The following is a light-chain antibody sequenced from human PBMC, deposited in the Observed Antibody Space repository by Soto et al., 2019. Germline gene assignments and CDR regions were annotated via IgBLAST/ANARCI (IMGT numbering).Light chain of an antibody. J-gene: IGKJ4*01. V-gene: IGKV3-11*01. CDR3: QQRSNWPT. CDR2: DAS. CDR1: QSVSSY. Sequence: EVGLNKSPATLSFSPGESATRSCRASQSVSSYLACYQQKPVQAPRLLIYDASNRATVIPARFSGSGSGTDFTLTISSLEPEDFAVYYCQQRSNWPTFGGGTKVDIK.